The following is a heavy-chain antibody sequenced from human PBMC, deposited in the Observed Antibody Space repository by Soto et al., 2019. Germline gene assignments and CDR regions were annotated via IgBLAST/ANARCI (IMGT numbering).Heavy chain of an antibody. CDR2: ISGSGGST. CDR3: AKAKVKSTYIAVDGSGVDY. CDR1: GFTFSSYA. D-gene: IGHD6-19*01. J-gene: IGHJ4*02. V-gene: IGHV3-23*01. Sequence: EVQLLESGGGLVQPGGSLRLSCAASGFTFSSYAMSWVRQAPGKGLEWVSAISGSGGSTYYADSVKGRFTISRDNSKNTLYLQMNSLRAEDKAVYYCAKAKVKSTYIAVDGSGVDYWGQGTLVTVSS.